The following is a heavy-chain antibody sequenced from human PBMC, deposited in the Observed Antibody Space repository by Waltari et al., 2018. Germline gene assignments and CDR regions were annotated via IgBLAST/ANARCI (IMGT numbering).Heavy chain of an antibody. D-gene: IGHD6-13*01. J-gene: IGHJ4*02. CDR3: AAAIAAAGTGDY. CDR2: VIPIFGTA. CDR1: GGTFSSYA. Sequence: QVQLVQSVAEVKKPGSSVKVSCKASGGTFSSYAISWVRQAPGQGLEWMGGVIPIFGTANYAQKFQGRVTITAGESTSTAYMELSSLRSEDTAVYYCAAAIAAAGTGDYWGQGTLVTVSS. V-gene: IGHV1-69*01.